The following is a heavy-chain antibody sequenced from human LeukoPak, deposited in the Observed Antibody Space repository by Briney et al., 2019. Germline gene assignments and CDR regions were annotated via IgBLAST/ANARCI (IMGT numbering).Heavy chain of an antibody. Sequence: GGSLRLSCAASGITFSSYAMSWVRQAPGKGLEWVSAISGSGGSTYYADSVKGRFTISRDNSKNTLYLQMNSLRAEDTAVYYCAKSYYYGSGSYYNGAPFDYWGQGTLVTVSS. CDR1: GITFSSYA. CDR2: ISGSGGST. D-gene: IGHD3-10*01. CDR3: AKSYYYGSGSYYNGAPFDY. J-gene: IGHJ4*02. V-gene: IGHV3-23*01.